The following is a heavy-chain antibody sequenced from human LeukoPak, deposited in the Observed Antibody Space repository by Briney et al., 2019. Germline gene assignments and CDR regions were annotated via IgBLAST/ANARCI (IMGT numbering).Heavy chain of an antibody. V-gene: IGHV3-23*01. CDR1: GFTFSSYA. Sequence: PGGSLRLSCAASGFTFSSYAMSWVRQAPGKGLEWVSAISGSGGSTYYADSVKGRFTISRDNSKYTLYLQMNSLRAEDTAVYYCAKASGIAAAGTVFLDYWGQGTLVTVSS. J-gene: IGHJ4*02. CDR2: ISGSGGST. D-gene: IGHD6-13*01. CDR3: AKASGIAAAGTVFLDY.